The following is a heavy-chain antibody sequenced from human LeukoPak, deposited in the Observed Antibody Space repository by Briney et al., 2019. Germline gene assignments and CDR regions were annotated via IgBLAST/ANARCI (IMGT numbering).Heavy chain of an antibody. CDR2: IFPKTGAT. J-gene: IGHJ4*02. CDR1: GYTFTDYH. V-gene: IGHV1-2*02. D-gene: IGHD3-22*01. CDR3: ARTGVGSGLTY. Sequence: ASVKVTCKASGYTFTDYHIYWLRQAPGQGLEWMAWIFPKTGATTYAREFQGRVTLTNDTSIRTAYMDLRALTSDDTAVYFCARTGVGSGLTYWGQGTQVTVSS.